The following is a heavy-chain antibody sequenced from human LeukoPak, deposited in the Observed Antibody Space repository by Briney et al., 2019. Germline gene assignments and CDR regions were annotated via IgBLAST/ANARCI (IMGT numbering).Heavy chain of an antibody. D-gene: IGHD1-26*01. V-gene: IGHV4-34*01. J-gene: IGHJ3*02. Sequence: SETLSLTCAVYGGSFSGYYWSWIRQPPGKGLEWIGEINYSGSTNYNPSLKSRVTISVDTSKNQFSLKLSSVTAADTAVYYCARGATGDYAFDIRGQGTMVTVSS. CDR1: GGSFSGYY. CDR3: ARGATGDYAFDI. CDR2: INYSGST.